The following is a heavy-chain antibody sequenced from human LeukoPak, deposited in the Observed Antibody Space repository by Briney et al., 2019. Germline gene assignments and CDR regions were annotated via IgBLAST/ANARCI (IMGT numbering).Heavy chain of an antibody. Sequence: SETLSLTCTVSGGSISTHYWGWIRQPPGKGLEWIGYIYHTGSPTNYNPSLKSRVTISVDTSKNLFSLKLNSVTAAETAMYYCTRGFAVAGTHYYYFYAMDVWGHGTTVTVSS. CDR3: TRGFAVAGTHYYYFYAMDV. V-gene: IGHV4-59*11. J-gene: IGHJ6*02. D-gene: IGHD5-12*01. CDR1: GGSISTHY. CDR2: IYHTGSPT.